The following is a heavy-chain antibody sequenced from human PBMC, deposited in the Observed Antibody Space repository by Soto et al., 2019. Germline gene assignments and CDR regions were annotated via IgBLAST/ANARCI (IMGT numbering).Heavy chain of an antibody. J-gene: IGHJ6*02. CDR2: IDWDDDK. V-gene: IGHV2-70*12. D-gene: IGHD2-2*01. Sequence: SGPTLVNPTQTLTLTCTFSGFSLSNSGMCVSWIRQPPGRALEWLALIDWDDDKFYSTSLKTRLTISKDTSKNQVVLTMTNMDPVDTATYYCARTRRAYYYYYGMDVWGQGTTVTVSS. CDR3: ARTRRAYYYYYGMDV. CDR1: GFSLSNSGMC.